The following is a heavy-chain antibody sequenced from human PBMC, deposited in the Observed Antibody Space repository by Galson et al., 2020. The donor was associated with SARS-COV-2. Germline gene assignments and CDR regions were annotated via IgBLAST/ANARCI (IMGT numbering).Heavy chain of an antibody. CDR2: SSGGGGST. Sequence: GESLKISCAASGFTFSRYAMAWVRQAPGKGLEWVSGSSGGGGSTYYADSVKGRFTISRDIPQNTVYLQMSSLRAEDTAVYYCAKDRGNDYGDQLDFWGQGTQVTVSS. J-gene: IGHJ4*02. V-gene: IGHV3-23*01. CDR3: AKDRGNDYGDQLDF. CDR1: GFTFSRYA. D-gene: IGHD4-17*01.